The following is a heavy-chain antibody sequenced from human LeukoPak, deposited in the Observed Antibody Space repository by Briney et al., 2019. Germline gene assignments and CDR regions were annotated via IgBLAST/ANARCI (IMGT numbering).Heavy chain of an antibody. J-gene: IGHJ4*02. D-gene: IGHD5-12*01. V-gene: IGHV1-69*06. Sequence: SVKVSCKASGGTFSSYAISWVRQAPGQGLEWMGGIIPIFGTANYAQKFQGRVTITADKSTSTAYMELSSLRSEDTAVYYCARGGTNIVATIRGPPGITRGGDYFDYWGQGTLVTVSS. CDR2: IIPIFGTA. CDR3: ARGGTNIVATIRGPPGITRGGDYFDY. CDR1: GGTFSSYA.